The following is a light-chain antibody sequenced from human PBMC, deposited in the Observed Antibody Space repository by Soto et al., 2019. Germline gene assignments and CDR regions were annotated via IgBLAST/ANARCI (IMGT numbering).Light chain of an antibody. CDR1: RSISNW. J-gene: IGKJ2*01. Sequence: DIQMTQSPSTLSASVGDRVTITCRTSRSISNWLAWYQQKPGKAPKLLISGASSLESGVPSRFSGSGSGTEFTLTISSLQPDDFATYYCQLYDSYSYTFGQGTKLEIK. V-gene: IGKV1-5*01. CDR3: QLYDSYSYT. CDR2: GAS.